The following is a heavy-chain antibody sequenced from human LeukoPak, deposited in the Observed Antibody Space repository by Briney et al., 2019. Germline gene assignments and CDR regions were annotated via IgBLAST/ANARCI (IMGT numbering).Heavy chain of an antibody. CDR2: IWSGGTNK. CDR1: GFTFSTYG. D-gene: IGHD4-17*01. CDR3: ARLWQPNYGDWLDH. J-gene: IGHJ5*02. Sequence: GRSLRLSCAASGFTFSTYGMHWVRQAPGKGLEWVAVIWSGGTNKYYADSVKGRFTISRDNSKNTLYLQMNSLRAEDTAVSSCARLWQPNYGDWLDHWGQGTLVTVPS. V-gene: IGHV3-33*08.